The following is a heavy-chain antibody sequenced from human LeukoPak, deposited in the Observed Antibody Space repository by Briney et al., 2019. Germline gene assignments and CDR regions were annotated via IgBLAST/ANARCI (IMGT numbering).Heavy chain of an antibody. Sequence: LGGSLRLSCTASGFTFTNFWMSWVRQAPGMGLAWVATINQDGSETYFVDSVKGRFTISRDNAKNSLYLQMHSLRADDTAIYYCAELGITMIGGVWGKGTTVTISS. D-gene: IGHD3-10*02. V-gene: IGHV3-7*01. CDR2: INQDGSET. CDR1: GFTFTNFW. J-gene: IGHJ6*04. CDR3: AELGITMIGGV.